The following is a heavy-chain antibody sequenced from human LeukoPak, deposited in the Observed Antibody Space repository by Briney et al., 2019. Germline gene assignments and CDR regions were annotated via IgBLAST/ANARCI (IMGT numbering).Heavy chain of an antibody. J-gene: IGHJ4*02. CDR3: ARVPPRVLWFGELGY. CDR1: GGSISSSSYY. Sequence: SETLSLTCTVSGGSISSSSYYWGWIRQPPGKGLEWIGSIHYSGSTYYNPSLKSRVTISVDTSKNQFSLKLSSVTAADTAVYYCARVPPRVLWFGELGYWGQGTLVTVSS. V-gene: IGHV4-39*07. D-gene: IGHD3-10*01. CDR2: IHYSGST.